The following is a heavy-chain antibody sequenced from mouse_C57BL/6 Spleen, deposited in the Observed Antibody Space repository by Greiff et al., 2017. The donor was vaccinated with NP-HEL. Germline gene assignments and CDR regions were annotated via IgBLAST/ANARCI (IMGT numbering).Heavy chain of an antibody. CDR1: GYAFSSYW. Sequence: QVQLQQSGAELVKPGASVKISCKASGYAFSSYWMNWVKQRPGKGLEWIGQIYPGDGDTNYNGKFKGKATLTADKSSSTAYMQLSSLTSEDSAVYFCARPTGDYYAMDYWGQGTSVTVSS. J-gene: IGHJ4*01. D-gene: IGHD4-1*02. CDR3: ARPTGDYYAMDY. CDR2: IYPGDGDT. V-gene: IGHV1-80*01.